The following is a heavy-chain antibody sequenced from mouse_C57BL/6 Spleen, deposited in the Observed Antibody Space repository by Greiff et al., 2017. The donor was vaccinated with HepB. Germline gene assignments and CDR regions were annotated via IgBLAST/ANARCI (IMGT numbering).Heavy chain of an antibody. Sequence: QVQLQQPGAELVTPGASVKLSCKASGYTFTSYWMHWVKQRPGQGLEWIGMIHPNSGSTNYNEKFKSKATLTVDKSSSTAYMQLSSLTSEDSAVYYCAREGNGSPPFAYWGQGTLVTVSA. D-gene: IGHD1-1*01. CDR3: AREGNGSPPFAY. CDR2: IHPNSGST. CDR1: GYTFTSYW. V-gene: IGHV1-64*01. J-gene: IGHJ3*01.